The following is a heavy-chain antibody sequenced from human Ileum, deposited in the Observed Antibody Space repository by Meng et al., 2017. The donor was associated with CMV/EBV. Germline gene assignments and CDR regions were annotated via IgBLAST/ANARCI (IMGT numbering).Heavy chain of an antibody. CDR1: AASLSTSS. J-gene: IGHJ5*02. CDR3: ARRIREVREISWENWLAP. D-gene: IGHD3-10*01. CDR2: ICGTGTT. Sequence: VLLQESGPGLVRPSEPLSLTCTVSAASLSTSSWNWIRQSAGSRLEWIGRICGTGTTNYNPSFKSRVTLSLDKSKNQFSLKLSSVTAADTAVYYCARRIREVREISWENWLAPWGQGTLVTVSS. V-gene: IGHV4-4*07.